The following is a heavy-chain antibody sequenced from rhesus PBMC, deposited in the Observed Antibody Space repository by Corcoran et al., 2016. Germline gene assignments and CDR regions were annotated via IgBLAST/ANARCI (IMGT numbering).Heavy chain of an antibody. V-gene: IGHV4-127*01. D-gene: IGHD1-1*01. J-gene: IGHJ4*01. CDR1: GYSISSGYD. CDR2: IDGSKGSN. CDR3: ARVGWNPYFDY. Sequence: QVQLQESGPGVVKPSETLSLTCAVSGYSISSGYDCSWIRQPPGKGLERFGNIDGSKGSNKYNPFLKNRGTISKDTSKNQCSLKLSAVTAADTAVYYCARVGWNPYFDYWGQGVLVTVSS.